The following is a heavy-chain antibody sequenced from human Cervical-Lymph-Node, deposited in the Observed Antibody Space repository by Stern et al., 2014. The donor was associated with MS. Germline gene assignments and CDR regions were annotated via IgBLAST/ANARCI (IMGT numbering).Heavy chain of an antibody. CDR3: GLTQGHCTNINCNIEGRIDH. V-gene: IGHV1-3*04. CDR2: INIANGNT. J-gene: IGHJ4*02. Sequence: QVQLLQPGAEVKKPGASMKLSCKASGHTFSHYAFHWVRQAPGQRFEWMGWINIANGNTKYSERFQGRATITRDKSASTAYMQLRSLRSEDTAVYYCGLTQGHCTNINCNIEGRIDHWGQGALVTVSS. D-gene: IGHD1-26*01. CDR1: GHTFSHYA.